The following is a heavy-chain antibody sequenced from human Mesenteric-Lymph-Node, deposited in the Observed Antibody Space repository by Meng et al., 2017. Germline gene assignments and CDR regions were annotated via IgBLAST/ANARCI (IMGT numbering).Heavy chain of an antibody. V-gene: IGHV3-48*03. CDR1: GFTFSSYE. CDR2: ISSSGSTI. CDR3: ARADRGSGSYYIWADYYYYYGMDV. D-gene: IGHD3-10*01. J-gene: IGHJ6*02. Sequence: GGSLRLSCAASGFTFSSYEMNWVRQAPGKGLEWVSYISSSGSTIYYADSVKGRFTISRDNAKNSLYLQMNSLRAEDTAVYYCARADRGSGSYYIWADYYYYYGMDVWGQGTMVTVSS.